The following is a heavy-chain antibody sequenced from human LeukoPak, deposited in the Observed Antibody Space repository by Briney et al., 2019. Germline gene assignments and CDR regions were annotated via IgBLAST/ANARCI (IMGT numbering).Heavy chain of an antibody. V-gene: IGHV3-30*18. CDR1: GFTFSNYA. D-gene: IGHD4-17*01. CDR2: VSHDGRTQ. CDR3: AKTSSDYGERFEH. Sequence: PGRSLRLSCAASGFTFSNYAMRWVRQAPGKGLEWVAFVSHDGRTQYYVDSVKGRFTISRDNSKNTLYLQMNSLRTEDTALYYCAKTSSDYGERFEHWGQGTLVTVSS. J-gene: IGHJ4*02.